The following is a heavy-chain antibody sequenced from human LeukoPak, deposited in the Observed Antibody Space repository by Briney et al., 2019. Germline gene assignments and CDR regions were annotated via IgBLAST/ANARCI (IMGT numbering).Heavy chain of an antibody. V-gene: IGHV4-38-2*02. CDR3: ATSITVTTDY. Sequence: PSETLSLTCTVSGYSISSGYYWGWIRQPPGKGLEWIGSIYHSGSTYYNPSLKSRVTISVDTSENHFSLKLSSVTAADTAMYYCATSITVTTDYWGQGALVTVSS. CDR1: GYSISSGYY. J-gene: IGHJ4*02. D-gene: IGHD4-17*01. CDR2: IYHSGST.